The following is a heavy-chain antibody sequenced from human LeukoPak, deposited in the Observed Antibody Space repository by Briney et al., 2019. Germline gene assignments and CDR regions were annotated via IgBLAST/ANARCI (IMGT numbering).Heavy chain of an antibody. Sequence: SETLSLTCTVSGGSISSGTYYCGWIRQPPGKGLEWIGSMYYSGSTYYNPSLKSRVTISVDTSKNQFTLKLSSVTAADTAVYYCASARNYGGNSRLDYWGQGTLVTVSS. CDR2: MYYSGST. CDR3: ASARNYGGNSRLDY. CDR1: GGSISSGTYY. J-gene: IGHJ4*02. V-gene: IGHV4-39*01. D-gene: IGHD4-23*01.